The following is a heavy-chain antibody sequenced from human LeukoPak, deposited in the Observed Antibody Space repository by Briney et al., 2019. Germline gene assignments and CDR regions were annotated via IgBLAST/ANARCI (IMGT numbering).Heavy chain of an antibody. D-gene: IGHD3-10*01. CDR1: GFTFSRNV. Sequence: GSSLRLSSAASGFTFSRNVMHWVRQAPGKGLEWVALISYDGNNKFYADSVKGRFTISRDNSRNTLYLQMNSLSGEDAAVYSCARGGIPTGPYYYFYYIDVWGKGTAVTVSS. CDR2: ISYDGNNK. V-gene: IGHV3-30*01. CDR3: ARGGIPTGPYYYFYYIDV. J-gene: IGHJ6*03.